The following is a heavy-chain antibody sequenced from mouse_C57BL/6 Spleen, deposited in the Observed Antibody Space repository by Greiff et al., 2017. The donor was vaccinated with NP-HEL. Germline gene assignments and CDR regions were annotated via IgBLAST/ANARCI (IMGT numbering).Heavy chain of an antibody. Sequence: QVQLQQPGTELVKPGASVKLSCKASGYTFTSYWMHWVKQRPGQGLEWIGNINPSNGGTNYNEKFKSKATLTVDKSSSTAYMQLSSLTSEDSAVYYCAREERGITTVRNYFDYWGQGTTLTVSS. CDR2: INPSNGGT. J-gene: IGHJ2*01. CDR1: GYTFTSYW. D-gene: IGHD1-1*01. CDR3: AREERGITTVRNYFDY. V-gene: IGHV1-53*01.